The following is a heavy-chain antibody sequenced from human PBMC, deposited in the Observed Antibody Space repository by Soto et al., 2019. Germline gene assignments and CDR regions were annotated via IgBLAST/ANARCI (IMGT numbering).Heavy chain of an antibody. Sequence: ASVKVSCKASGYTFTSYGISGVRQAPGQGLEWMGWISAYNGNTNYAQKLQGRVTMTTDTSTSTAYMELRSLRSDDTAVYYCARDTGIVVVPADPSAFDIWGQETMVTVS. CDR2: ISAYNGNT. J-gene: IGHJ3*02. V-gene: IGHV1-18*01. D-gene: IGHD2-2*01. CDR3: ARDTGIVVVPADPSAFDI. CDR1: GYTFTSYG.